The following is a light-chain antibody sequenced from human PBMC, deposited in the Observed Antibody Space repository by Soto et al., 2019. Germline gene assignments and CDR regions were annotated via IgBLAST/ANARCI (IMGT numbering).Light chain of an antibody. CDR1: SIDIGAYNY. V-gene: IGLV2-11*01. J-gene: IGLJ2*01. CDR2: DVS. Sequence: QSALTQPRSVSGSPGQSVTISCTGSSIDIGAYNYVSWYQQYPGKAPKLMIYDVSKRPSGVPDRFSGSKSGNTASLIISGLQAEDEADYYCCSYADSRALFGGGTKLTVL. CDR3: CSYADSRAL.